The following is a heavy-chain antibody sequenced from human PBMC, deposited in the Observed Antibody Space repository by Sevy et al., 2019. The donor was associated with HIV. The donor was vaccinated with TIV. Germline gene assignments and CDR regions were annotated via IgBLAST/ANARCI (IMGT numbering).Heavy chain of an antibody. Sequence: GGSLRLSCAASRFTFSSYAMSWVRQAPGKGLEWVSAISGSGGSTYYSDSVKGRFTISRDNSKNTLYLQMNSLRAEDTAVYYCAKEGGGRLSSDAFDIWGHGTMVTVSS. CDR3: AKEGGGRLSSDAFDI. D-gene: IGHD6-25*01. CDR1: RFTFSSYA. CDR2: ISGSGGST. J-gene: IGHJ3*02. V-gene: IGHV3-23*01.